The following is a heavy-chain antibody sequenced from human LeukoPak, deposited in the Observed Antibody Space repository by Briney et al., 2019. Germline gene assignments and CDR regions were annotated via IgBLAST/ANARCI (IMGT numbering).Heavy chain of an antibody. V-gene: IGHV3-23*01. CDR1: GFTFSSYA. J-gene: IGHJ4*02. D-gene: IGHD6-19*01. Sequence: GGSLRLSCAASGFTFSSYAMSWVRQALGKGLEWVSRINTDGSSTSYADSVKGRFTISRDNSKNTLYLQMNSLRGEDTAVYYCARDRKGGSGWTLFDYWGQGTLVTVSS. CDR2: INTDGSST. CDR3: ARDRKGGSGWTLFDY.